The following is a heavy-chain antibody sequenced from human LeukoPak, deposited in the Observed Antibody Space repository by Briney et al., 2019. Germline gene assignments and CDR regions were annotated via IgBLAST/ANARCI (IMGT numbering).Heavy chain of an antibody. D-gene: IGHD2-2*01. Sequence: PGRSLRLSCAASGFTFSSYGMHWVRQAPGKGLEWVAVIWYDGSNKYYADSVKGRFTISRDNSKNTLYLQMNSLRAEDTAVYYCARAGNVVPAAAYYFDYWGQGTLVTVSS. J-gene: IGHJ4*02. CDR3: ARAGNVVPAAAYYFDY. CDR2: IWYDGSNK. V-gene: IGHV3-33*01. CDR1: GFTFSSYG.